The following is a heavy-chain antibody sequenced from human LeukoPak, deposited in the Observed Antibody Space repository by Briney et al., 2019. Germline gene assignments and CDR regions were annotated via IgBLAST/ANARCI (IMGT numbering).Heavy chain of an antibody. Sequence: GGSLRLSCAASGFTFSSYAMSWVRQAPGKGLEWVSSISSSSSYIYYADSVKGRFTISRDNAKNSLYLQMNSLRAEDTAVYYCAREVSEDFDYWGQGTLVTVSS. V-gene: IGHV3-21*01. CDR2: ISSSSSYI. D-gene: IGHD3-3*01. CDR3: AREVSEDFDY. J-gene: IGHJ4*02. CDR1: GFTFSSYA.